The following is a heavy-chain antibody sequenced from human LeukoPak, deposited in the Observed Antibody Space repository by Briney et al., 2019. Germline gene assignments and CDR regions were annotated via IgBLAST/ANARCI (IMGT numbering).Heavy chain of an antibody. D-gene: IGHD2-15*01. CDR3: ARCGYCSGGSCPPFDY. Sequence: SETLSLTCTVSGYSISSGYYWGWIRQPPGKGLEWIGSIYHSGSTYYNPSLKSRVTISVDTSKNQFSLKLSSVTAADTAVYYCARCGYCSGGSCPPFDYWGQGTPVTVSS. V-gene: IGHV4-38-2*02. CDR2: IYHSGST. J-gene: IGHJ4*02. CDR1: GYSISSGYY.